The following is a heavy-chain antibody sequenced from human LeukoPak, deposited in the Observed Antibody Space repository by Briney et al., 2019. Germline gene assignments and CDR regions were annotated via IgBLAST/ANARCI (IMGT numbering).Heavy chain of an antibody. D-gene: IGHD6-13*01. V-gene: IGHV4-61*02. J-gene: IGHJ4*02. CDR3: ASTIAAAGTRSFDY. CDR1: GGSISSGSYY. Sequence: SQTLSLTCTVSGGSISSGSYYWSWIRQPAGKGLEWIGRIYTSGSTNYNPSPKSRVTISVDTSKNQFSLKLSSVTAADTAVYYCASTIAAAGTRSFDYWGQGTLVTVSS. CDR2: IYTSGST.